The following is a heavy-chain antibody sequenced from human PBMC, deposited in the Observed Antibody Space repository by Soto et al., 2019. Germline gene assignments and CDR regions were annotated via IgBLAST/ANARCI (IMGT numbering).Heavy chain of an antibody. V-gene: IGHV3-23*01. J-gene: IGHJ6*02. CDR2: ISGSGGST. D-gene: IGHD3-3*01. CDR1: GFTFSSYA. CDR3: AKDSVTIFGVVIILSSYYYGMDV. Sequence: VQLLESGGGLVQPGGSLRLSCAASGFTFSSYAMSWVRQAPGKGLEWVSAISGSGGSTYYADSVKGRFTISRDNSKNTLYLQMNSLRAEDTAVYYCAKDSVTIFGVVIILSSYYYGMDVWGQGTTVTVSS.